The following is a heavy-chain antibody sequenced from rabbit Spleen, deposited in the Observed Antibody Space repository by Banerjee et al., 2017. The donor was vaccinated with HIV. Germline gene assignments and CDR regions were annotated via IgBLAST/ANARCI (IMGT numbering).Heavy chain of an antibody. CDR1: GFSFSSNY. D-gene: IGHD6-1*01. V-gene: IGHV1S40*01. CDR3: ARDTASSFSSYGMGL. J-gene: IGHJ6*01. Sequence: LTCIASGFSFSSNYMCWVRQAPGKGPEWIACIYNGDGTTYYATWVHGRFTISKASSTTVTLQMTSLTAADTATYFCARDTASSFSSYGMGLWGPGTLVTVS. CDR2: IYNGDGTT.